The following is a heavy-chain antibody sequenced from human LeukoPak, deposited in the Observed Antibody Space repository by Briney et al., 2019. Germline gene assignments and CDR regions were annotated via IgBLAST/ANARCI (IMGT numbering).Heavy chain of an antibody. CDR2: IYSGGST. CDR3: ARDSHGSYDSSGYFAN. D-gene: IGHD3-22*01. CDR1: GFTVSSNY. Sequence: GGSLRLSCAASGFTVSSNYMSWVRQAPGKGLEWVSVIYSGGSTYYADSVKGRFTISRDNSKNTLYLQMNSRRAEDTAVYYCARDSHGSYDSSGYFANWGQGTLVTVSS. J-gene: IGHJ4*02. V-gene: IGHV3-66*01.